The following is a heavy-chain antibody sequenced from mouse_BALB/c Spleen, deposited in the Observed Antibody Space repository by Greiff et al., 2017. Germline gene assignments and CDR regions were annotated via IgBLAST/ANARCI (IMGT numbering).Heavy chain of an antibody. CDR3: APMSPFAY. V-gene: IGHV14-3*02. J-gene: IGHJ3*01. CDR2: IDPANGNT. CDR1: GFNIKDTY. Sequence: VQLQQSGAELVKPGASVKLSCTASGFNIKDTYMHWVKQRPEQGLEWIGRIDPANGNTKYDPKFQGKATITADTSSNTAYLQLSSLTSEDTAVYYCAPMSPFAYWGQGTLVTVSA.